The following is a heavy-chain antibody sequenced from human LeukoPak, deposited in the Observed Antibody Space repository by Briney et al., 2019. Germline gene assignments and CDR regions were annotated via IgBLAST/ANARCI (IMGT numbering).Heavy chain of an antibody. Sequence: ASVKVSCKASGYTFTSYAMHWVRQAPGQRLEWMGWINAGNGNTKYSQKFQGRVTITRDTSASTAYMELSSLRSEDTAVYYCARGYCSGGSCCTPQWFDPWGQGTLVTVSS. CDR3: ARGYCSGGSCCTPQWFDP. J-gene: IGHJ5*02. D-gene: IGHD2-15*01. CDR1: GYTFTSYA. V-gene: IGHV1-3*01. CDR2: INAGNGNT.